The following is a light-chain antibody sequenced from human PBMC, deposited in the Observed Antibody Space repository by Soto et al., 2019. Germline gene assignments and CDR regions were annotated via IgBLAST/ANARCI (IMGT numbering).Light chain of an antibody. J-gene: IGLJ2*01. CDR3: SSYTSSSTVL. CDR1: SRDVGGYNY. CDR2: DVS. Sequence: QSALTQPASVSGSPGQSITISCTGTSRDVGGYNYVSWYQQHPGKAPKLTIYDVSNRPSGVSNRFSGSKSGNTASLTISGLQAEDEADYYCSSYTSSSTVLFGGGTKVTVL. V-gene: IGLV2-14*01.